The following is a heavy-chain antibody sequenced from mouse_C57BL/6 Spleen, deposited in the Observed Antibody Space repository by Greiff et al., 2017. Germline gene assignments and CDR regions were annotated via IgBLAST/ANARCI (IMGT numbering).Heavy chain of an antibody. V-gene: IGHV1-69*01. CDR3: ARSGYYGSSYGYFGY. Sequence: QVQLQQPGAELVMPGASVKLSCKASGYTFTSYWMHWVKQRPGQGLEWIGEIDPSDSYTNYNQKFKGKSTLTVDKSSSTAYMQLSSLTSEDSAVYYCARSGYYGSSYGYFGYWGQGTTLTVSS. J-gene: IGHJ2*01. D-gene: IGHD1-1*01. CDR1: GYTFTSYW. CDR2: IDPSDSYT.